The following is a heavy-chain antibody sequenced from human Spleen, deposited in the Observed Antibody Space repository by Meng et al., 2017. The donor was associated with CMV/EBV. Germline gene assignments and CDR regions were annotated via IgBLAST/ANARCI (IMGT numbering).Heavy chain of an antibody. CDR1: GYTFTNYY. Sequence: ASVKVSCKASGYTFTNYYMHWVRQAPGQGLEWMGIINPGGGSTTYAQKFQGRVTMTTDTSTSTAYMELRSLRSDDTAVYYCARKWGSPREKDSSGIDYWGQGTLVTVSS. J-gene: IGHJ4*02. CDR2: INPGGGST. CDR3: ARKWGSPREKDSSGIDY. D-gene: IGHD6-19*01. V-gene: IGHV1-46*01.